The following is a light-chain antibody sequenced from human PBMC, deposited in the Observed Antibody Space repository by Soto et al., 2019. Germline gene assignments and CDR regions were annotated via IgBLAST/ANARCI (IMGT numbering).Light chain of an antibody. CDR3: SSYTSSSTPFL. Sequence: QSALTQPASVSGSPGQSITISCTGTSSDVGGYNYVSWYQQHPGKAPKRMIYDVSNRPSGVSNRFSGSKSGNTASLTISGLQAEDEADYYCSSYTSSSTPFLFGTGTKVTVL. V-gene: IGLV2-14*01. CDR2: DVS. CDR1: SSDVGGYNY. J-gene: IGLJ1*01.